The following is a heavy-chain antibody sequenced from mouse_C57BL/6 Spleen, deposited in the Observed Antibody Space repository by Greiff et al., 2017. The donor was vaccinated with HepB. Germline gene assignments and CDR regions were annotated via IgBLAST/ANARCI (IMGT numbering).Heavy chain of an antibody. CDR1: GFTFSDYG. V-gene: IGHV5-17*01. CDR2: ISSGSSTI. CDR3: ARRDYYGSSYDFAY. D-gene: IGHD1-1*01. Sequence: EVQRVESGGGLVKPGGSLKLSCAASGFTFSDYGMHWVRQAPEKGLEWVAYISSGSSTIYYADTVKGRFTISRDNAKNTLFLQMTSLRSEDTAMYYCARRDYYGSSYDFAYWGQGTLVTVSA. J-gene: IGHJ3*01.